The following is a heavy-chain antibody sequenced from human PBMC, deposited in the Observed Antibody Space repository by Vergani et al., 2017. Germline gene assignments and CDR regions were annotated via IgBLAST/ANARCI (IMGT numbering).Heavy chain of an antibody. CDR2: VFHSGSA. D-gene: IGHD3-16*01. CDR3: ARQFWVSQGVGAFET. Sequence: QVQLQESGPGLVKPSETLSLTCSVSGYSISRGYYWGWIRQPPGKGLEWIATVFHSGSAYYNPSLRRRVTISVETSKNQFSLRLTTLTAADTAVYCCARQFWVSQGVGAFETWGRGTEVSVSS. V-gene: IGHV4-38-2*02. CDR1: GYSISRGYY. J-gene: IGHJ3*02.